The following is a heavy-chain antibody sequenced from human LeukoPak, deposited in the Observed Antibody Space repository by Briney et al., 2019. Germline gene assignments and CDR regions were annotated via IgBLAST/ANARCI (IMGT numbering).Heavy chain of an antibody. CDR2: IDSNSRTI. CDR3: ARERTTIMSGTAIGGY. V-gene: IGHV3-48*03. D-gene: IGHD4-11*01. Sequence: GGSLRLSCAASGFTFSTYEMDWVRQAPGKGLEWISYIDSNSRTIHYADSVRGRFTISRDNAKNSLFLQMNSLTADDTAVYYCARERTTIMSGTAIGGYWGQGTLVTVSS. CDR1: GFTFSTYE. J-gene: IGHJ4*02.